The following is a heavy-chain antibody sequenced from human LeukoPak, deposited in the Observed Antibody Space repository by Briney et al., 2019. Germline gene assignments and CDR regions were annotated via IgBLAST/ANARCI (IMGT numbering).Heavy chain of an antibody. CDR3: ARASSWYYYGMAV. V-gene: IGHV1-2*02. J-gene: IGHJ6*02. Sequence: ASVKVSCKASGYTFTGYYMHWVRQAPGQGLEWMGWINPNSGGTNYAQKFRGRVTMTRDTSISTAYMELSRLRSDDTAVYYCARASSWYYYGMAVWGQGTTVTVSS. CDR1: GYTFTGYY. D-gene: IGHD6-13*01. CDR2: INPNSGGT.